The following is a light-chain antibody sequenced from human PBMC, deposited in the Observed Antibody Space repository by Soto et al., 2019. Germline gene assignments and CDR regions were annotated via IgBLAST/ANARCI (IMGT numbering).Light chain of an antibody. CDR1: NIGSKS. J-gene: IGLJ2*01. Sequence: SYELTQPPSVSVAPGKTARITCGGNNIGSKSVHWYQQKPGQAPVLVIYDDSDRPSGIPGRFSGSNSGNTATLTISRVEAGYEADYYCQVWDSSSDHVVFGGGTKLTVL. V-gene: IGLV3-21*04. CDR2: DDS. CDR3: QVWDSSSDHVV.